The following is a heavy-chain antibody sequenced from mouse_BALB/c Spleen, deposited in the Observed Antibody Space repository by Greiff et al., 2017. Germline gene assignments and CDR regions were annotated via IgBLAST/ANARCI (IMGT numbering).Heavy chain of an antibody. CDR3: ARSTVVATSDY. Sequence: VQLKESGAELVKPGASVKLSCTASGFNIKDTYMHWVKQRPEQGLEWIGRIDPANGNTKYDPKFQGKATITADTSSNTAYLQLSSLTSEDTAVYYCARSTVVATSDYWGQGTTLTVSS. D-gene: IGHD1-1*01. CDR2: IDPANGNT. CDR1: GFNIKDTY. J-gene: IGHJ2*01. V-gene: IGHV14-3*02.